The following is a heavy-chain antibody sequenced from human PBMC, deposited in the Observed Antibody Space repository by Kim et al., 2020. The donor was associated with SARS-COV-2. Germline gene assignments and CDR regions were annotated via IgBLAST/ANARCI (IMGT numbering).Heavy chain of an antibody. D-gene: IGHD1-26*01. V-gene: IGHV3-23*01. Sequence: GGSLRLSCAASGFTFNSYAMSWVRQAPGKGLEWVSAIRGSGDRTFYADSVRGRFTISRDISKDTLYLQMNSLRAEDTAVYYCAKVSYSGNCGWGQGALVTVSS. J-gene: IGHJ4*02. CDR2: IRGSGDRT. CDR1: GFTFNSYA. CDR3: AKVSYSGNCG.